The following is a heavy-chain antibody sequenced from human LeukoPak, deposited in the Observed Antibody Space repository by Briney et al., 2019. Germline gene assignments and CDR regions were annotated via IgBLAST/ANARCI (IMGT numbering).Heavy chain of an antibody. V-gene: IGHV4-59*01. CDR1: GGSINNFY. D-gene: IGHD2-2*01. CDR2: ISHSGST. J-gene: IGHJ5*02. CDR3: ARLRGVVPAASKRFDP. Sequence: SETLSLTCTVSGGSINNFYWSWIRQPPGRGLEWIGYISHSGSTNYNPSLESRVSMSVDTSKNQLSLKLSSVTAADTAVYYCARLRGVVPAASKRFDPWGQGTLVTVSS.